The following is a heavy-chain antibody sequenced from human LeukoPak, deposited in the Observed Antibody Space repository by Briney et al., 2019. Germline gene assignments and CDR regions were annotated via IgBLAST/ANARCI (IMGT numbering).Heavy chain of an antibody. D-gene: IGHD4-23*01. Sequence: KVSCKASGGTFSSYAISWVRQAPGQGLEWMGIIFPRDSDTVYSPSFQGQVTMSVDKSISTAYLQWSSLKASDTAIYYCARRDYGGHAAYFDYWGQGTLVTVSS. CDR2: IFPRDSDT. J-gene: IGHJ4*02. CDR1: GGTFSSYA. CDR3: ARRDYGGHAAYFDY. V-gene: IGHV5-51*01.